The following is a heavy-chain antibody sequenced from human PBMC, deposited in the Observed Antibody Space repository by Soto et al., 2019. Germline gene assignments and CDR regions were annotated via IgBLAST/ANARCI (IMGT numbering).Heavy chain of an antibody. Sequence: LKEKGKGLEWVSVIYSGCSTYYADSVKGRFTISRDNSKNTLYVQMDSLRAEDTAVYYCAKDSTLNSEGYSWGKAYYFENWGQRTQVTGPS. J-gene: IGHJ4*02. V-gene: IGHV3-53*01. D-gene: IGHD4-4*01. CDR3: AKDSTLNSEGYSWGKAYYFEN. CDR2: IYSGCST.